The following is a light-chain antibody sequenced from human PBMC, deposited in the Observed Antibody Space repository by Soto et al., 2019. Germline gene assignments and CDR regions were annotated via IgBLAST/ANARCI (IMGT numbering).Light chain of an antibody. CDR3: QQYNSYPLT. Sequence: DIQMTQSPSTLSASVGDRVTITCRASQSISSWLAWYQQKPVKAPNLLIYKASSLESGVPSRFSGSGSGTEFTLTISSLQPDDFATYNCQQYNSYPLTFGGGTKVEIK. CDR1: QSISSW. CDR2: KAS. J-gene: IGKJ4*01. V-gene: IGKV1-5*03.